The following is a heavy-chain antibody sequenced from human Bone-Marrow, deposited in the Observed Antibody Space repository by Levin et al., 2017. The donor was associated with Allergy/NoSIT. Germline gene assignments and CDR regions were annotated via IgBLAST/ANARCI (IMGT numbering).Heavy chain of an antibody. Sequence: GESLKISCAASGFTFSDYGMSWVRQAPGKGLQWLATISGYGKTFYGDSVKGRFSISRDNSMNTVNLQMNSLRAEDTAIYFCAKYRQRNVDYDSHFGDWGQGTLVTVSS. D-gene: IGHD5-12*01. CDR2: ISGYGKT. CDR1: GFTFSDYG. CDR3: AKYRQRNVDYDSHFGD. V-gene: IGHV3-23*01. J-gene: IGHJ4*02.